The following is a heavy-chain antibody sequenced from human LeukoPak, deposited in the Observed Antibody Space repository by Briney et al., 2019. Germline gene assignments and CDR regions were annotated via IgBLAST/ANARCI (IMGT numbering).Heavy chain of an antibody. V-gene: IGHV4-39*07. Sequence: SETLSLTCTVSGGSISSYYWGWIRQPPGKGLEWIGSIYYSGSTYYNPSLKSRVTISVDTSKNQFSLKLSSVTAADTAVYYCARAGDIVVVPAAIPFDYWGQGTLVTVSS. J-gene: IGHJ4*02. CDR2: IYYSGST. D-gene: IGHD2-2*02. CDR3: ARAGDIVVVPAAIPFDY. CDR1: GGSISSYY.